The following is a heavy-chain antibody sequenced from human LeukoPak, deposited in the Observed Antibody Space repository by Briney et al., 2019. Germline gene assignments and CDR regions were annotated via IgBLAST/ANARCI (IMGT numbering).Heavy chain of an antibody. CDR3: ARRAQGYYDSSGYLNWFDP. CDR2: IYYSGST. Sequence: SETLSLTCTVSGGSISIYYWSWIRQPPGKGLEWIGYIYYSGSTNYNPSLKSRVTISVDTCKNQFSLKLSSVTAADTAVYYCARRAQGYYDSSGYLNWFDPWGQGTLVTVSS. D-gene: IGHD3-22*01. V-gene: IGHV4-59*08. J-gene: IGHJ5*02. CDR1: GGSISIYY.